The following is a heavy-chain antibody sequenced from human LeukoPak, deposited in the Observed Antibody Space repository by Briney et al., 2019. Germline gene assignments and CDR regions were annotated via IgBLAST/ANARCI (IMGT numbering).Heavy chain of an antibody. V-gene: IGHV3-74*01. D-gene: IGHD3-3*01. Sequence: GESLTLSCAASGFTFSDYWMHWVRQVPGKGLVFVSRINKDGSTTTYADSVKGRFTISRDNARNTVYLQMNSLRVEDTAVYYCTKSDWFDPWGQGTLVTVSS. CDR2: INKDGSTT. CDR1: GFTFSDYW. J-gene: IGHJ5*02. CDR3: TKSDWFDP.